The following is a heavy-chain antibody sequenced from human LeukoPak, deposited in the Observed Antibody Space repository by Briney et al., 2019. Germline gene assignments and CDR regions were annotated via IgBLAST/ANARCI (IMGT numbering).Heavy chain of an antibody. Sequence: SETLSLTCTVSGGSISSSSYYWGWIRQPPGKGLEWIGSIYYSGSTYYNPSLKSRVTISVDTSKNQFSLKLSSVTAADTAVYYCARDSRSGSPNWFDPWGQGTLVTVSS. CDR1: GGSISSSSYY. CDR3: ARDSRSGSPNWFDP. D-gene: IGHD3-10*01. J-gene: IGHJ5*02. V-gene: IGHV4-39*07. CDR2: IYYSGST.